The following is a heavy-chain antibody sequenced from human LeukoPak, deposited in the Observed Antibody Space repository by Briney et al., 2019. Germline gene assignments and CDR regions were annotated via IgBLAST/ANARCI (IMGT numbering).Heavy chain of an antibody. CDR1: GFTFNTYA. D-gene: IGHD6-19*01. Sequence: PGGSLRLSCAASGFTFNTYAIYWVRQAPGKGLEWVSCICGSGGCTYYEDSVKGRFTISRDNSKNTVYLQMNSLTADDTAVYYCAKTTVGYSSGRYPGWPADCWGQGTLVTVSS. CDR3: AKTTVGYSSGRYPGWPADC. CDR2: ICGSGGCT. J-gene: IGHJ4*02. V-gene: IGHV3-23*01.